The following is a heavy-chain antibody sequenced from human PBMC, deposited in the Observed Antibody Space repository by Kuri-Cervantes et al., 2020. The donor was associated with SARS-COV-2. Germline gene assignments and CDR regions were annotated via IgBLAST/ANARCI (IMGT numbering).Heavy chain of an antibody. V-gene: IGHV1-18*01. CDR3: ARDYGGNSGWAYYYYYMDV. J-gene: IGHJ6*03. CDR2: ISAYNGNI. Sequence: ASVKVSCKASGGTFSSDGISWVRQAPGQGLEWMGWISAYNGNIYYAQNLRGRVTMTTDTSTSTAYMELRSLRSDDTAVYYCARDYGGNSGWAYYYYYMDVCGKGTTVVASS. D-gene: IGHD4-23*01. CDR1: GGTFSSDG.